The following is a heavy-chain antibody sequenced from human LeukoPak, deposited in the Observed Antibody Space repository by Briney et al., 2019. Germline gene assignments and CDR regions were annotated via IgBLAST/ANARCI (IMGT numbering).Heavy chain of an antibody. CDR2: IRNKAYGGTA. J-gene: IGHJ6*02. Sequence: LSLTCTVSGGSISSYYWSWVRQAPGRGLEWVGFIRNKAYGGTADYAASVQGTFTISRDDSKSIAYPQMNSLKTEDTGVYYCSGRRAAFRDGMEVWGQGTTVTVSS. V-gene: IGHV3-49*04. CDR1: GGSISSYY. D-gene: IGHD6-25*01. CDR3: SGRRAAFRDGMEV.